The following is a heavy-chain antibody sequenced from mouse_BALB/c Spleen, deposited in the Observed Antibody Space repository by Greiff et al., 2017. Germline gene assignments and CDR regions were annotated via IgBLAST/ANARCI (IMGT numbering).Heavy chain of an antibody. CDR3: ARYIGGVGYFDY. D-gene: IGHD2-14*01. J-gene: IGHJ2*01. CDR1: GFTFSSYT. Sequence: EVMLVESGGGLVKPGGSLKLSCAASGFTFSSYTMSWVRQTPEKRLEWVATISSGSGNTYYPDSVKGRFTISRDNAKNNLYLQMSSLRSEDTALYYCARYIGGVGYFDYWGQGTTLTVSS. CDR2: ISSGSGNT. V-gene: IGHV5-9*03.